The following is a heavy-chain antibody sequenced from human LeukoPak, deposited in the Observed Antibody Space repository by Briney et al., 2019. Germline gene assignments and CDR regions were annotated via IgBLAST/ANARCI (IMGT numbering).Heavy chain of an antibody. D-gene: IGHD6-6*01. V-gene: IGHV3-48*02. J-gene: IGHJ6*02. CDR3: ARDLLYSSSGYYYGMDV. CDR1: GFTFSSYS. Sequence: GGSLRLSCAASGFTFSSYSMNWVRQAPGKGLEWVSYISSSSSTIYYADSVKGRFTISRDNAKNSLYLQMNSLRDEDTAVYYCARDLLYSSSGYYYGMDVWGQGTTVTVSS. CDR2: ISSSSSTI.